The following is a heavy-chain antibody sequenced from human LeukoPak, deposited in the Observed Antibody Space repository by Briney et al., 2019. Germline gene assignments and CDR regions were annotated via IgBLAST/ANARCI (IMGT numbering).Heavy chain of an antibody. V-gene: IGHV4-34*01. CDR2: IKHSGST. CDR1: GGSFSGYY. J-gene: IGHJ6*03. CDR3: ARLRRGYYYMDV. Sequence: SETLSLTCAVYGGSFSGYYCGWVPHPPGKGLGWVWEIKHSGSTNYNPSLKSRVTISVDTSKNQFSLKLSSVTAADTAVYYCARLRRGYYYMDVWGKGTTVTVSS.